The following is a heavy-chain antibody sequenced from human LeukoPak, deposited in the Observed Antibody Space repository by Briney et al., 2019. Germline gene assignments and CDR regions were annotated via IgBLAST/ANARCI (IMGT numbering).Heavy chain of an antibody. D-gene: IGHD3-3*01. CDR3: ARDPRRFLEWLSANWLDP. V-gene: IGHV3-48*01. J-gene: IGHJ5*02. CDR1: EFTFSSYS. CDR2: ISSSSSTI. Sequence: PGGSLRLSCAASEFTFSSYSMNWVRQAPGKGLEWVSYISSSSSTIYYADSVKGRFTISRDNAKNSLYLQMNSLRAEDTAVYYCARDPRRFLEWLSANWLDPWGQGTLVTVSS.